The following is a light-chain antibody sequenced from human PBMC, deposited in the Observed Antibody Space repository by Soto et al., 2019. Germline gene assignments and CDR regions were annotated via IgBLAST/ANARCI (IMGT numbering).Light chain of an antibody. V-gene: IGKV1-5*03. J-gene: IGKJ1*01. CDR3: QQYNSYPWT. CDR1: QTISTW. CDR2: KAS. Sequence: IQMTQSPSTLSASVGDRVTFTCRASQTISTWLAWYQQKPGEAPKLLIYKASTLEVGVPSRSSASGSGTEFTLTINTLQPADFATYYCQQYNSYPWTFGQGTKV.